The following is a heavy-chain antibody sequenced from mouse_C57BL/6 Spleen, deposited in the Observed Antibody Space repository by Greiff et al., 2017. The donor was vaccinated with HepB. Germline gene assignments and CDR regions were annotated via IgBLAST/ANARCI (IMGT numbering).Heavy chain of an antibody. CDR2: IDPSDSYT. D-gene: IGHD2-4*01. J-gene: IGHJ2*01. CDR3: ARAPYDYADY. Sequence: VQLKQPGAELVMPGASVKLSCKASGYTFTSYWMHWVKQRPGQGLEWIGEIDPSDSYTNYNQKFKGKSTLTVDKSSSTAYMQLSSLTSEDSAVYYCARAPYDYADYWGQGTTLTVSS. CDR1: GYTFTSYW. V-gene: IGHV1-69*01.